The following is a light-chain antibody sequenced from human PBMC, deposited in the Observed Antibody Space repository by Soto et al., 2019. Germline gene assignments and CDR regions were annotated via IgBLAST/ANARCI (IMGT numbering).Light chain of an antibody. CDR3: QQFGNSPLLT. CDR1: QSVSSNY. J-gene: IGKJ4*01. CDR2: GAS. Sequence: EIVMTQSPGTLSVSPGERATLSCRASQSVSSNYLAWYQQTPGQTPRLLIYGASTRATGVPDRFSGSGSGTDFTLTISRLEPEDFAVYYCQQFGNSPLLTFGGGTKVDIK. V-gene: IGKV3-20*01.